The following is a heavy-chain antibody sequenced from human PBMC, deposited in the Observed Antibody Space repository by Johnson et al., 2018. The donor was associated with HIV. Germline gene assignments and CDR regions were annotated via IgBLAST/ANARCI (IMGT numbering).Heavy chain of an antibody. J-gene: IGHJ3*02. CDR3: ARFGDMATSFHGFDI. D-gene: IGHD5-24*01. V-gene: IGHV3-33*01. CDR2: IWYDGSNK. CDR1: GFTFSSYG. Sequence: QVQLVESGGGVVQPGRSLRLSCAASGFTFSSYGMHWVRQAPGKGLEWVAVIWYDGSNKYYADSVKGRFTISRDNSKNTLYLQMNSLRAEDTAVYYCARFGDMATSFHGFDIWGQGTMVTVSS.